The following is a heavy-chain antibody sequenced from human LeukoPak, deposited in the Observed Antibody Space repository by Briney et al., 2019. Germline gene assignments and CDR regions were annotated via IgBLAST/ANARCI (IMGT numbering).Heavy chain of an antibody. CDR2: ITEDGKTT. Sequence: PGGSLRLSCAASGFTFSIYGMHWVRQAPGKGLEWVAVITEDGKTTYYADSVKGRFTNSRDNSKNTLYLQMNSLRPEDTAVYYCTKEGLPSGTSWSAWFDPWGQGTLVTVSS. J-gene: IGHJ5*02. V-gene: IGHV3-30*18. D-gene: IGHD3-10*01. CDR3: TKEGLPSGTSWSAWFDP. CDR1: GFTFSIYG.